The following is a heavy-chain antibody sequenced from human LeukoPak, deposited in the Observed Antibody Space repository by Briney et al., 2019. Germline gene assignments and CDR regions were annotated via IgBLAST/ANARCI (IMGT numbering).Heavy chain of an antibody. J-gene: IGHJ3*02. CDR1: GYSFTSYW. CDR3: ARRGPHYDILTGFAFDI. V-gene: IGHV5-51*01. Sequence: GESLKISCKGSGYSFTSYWIGWVRQMPGKGLEWMGIIYPGDSDTRYSPSFQGQVTISVDKSISTAYLQWSSLKASDTAMYYCARRGPHYDILTGFAFDIWGQGTMVTVSS. CDR2: IYPGDSDT. D-gene: IGHD3-9*01.